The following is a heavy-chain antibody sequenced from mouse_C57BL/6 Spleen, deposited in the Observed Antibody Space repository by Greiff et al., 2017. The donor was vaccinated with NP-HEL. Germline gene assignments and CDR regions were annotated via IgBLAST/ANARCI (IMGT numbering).Heavy chain of an antibody. Sequence: EVQLQQSGPELVKPGASVKISCKASGYTFTDYYMNWVKQSHGKSLEWIGDINPNNGGTSYNQKFKGKATLTVDKSSSTAYMELRSLTSEDSAVYYCARLPSDSTRAMDYWGQGTSVTVSS. D-gene: IGHD2-4*01. V-gene: IGHV1-26*01. CDR3: ARLPSDSTRAMDY. CDR2: INPNNGGT. CDR1: GYTFTDYY. J-gene: IGHJ4*01.